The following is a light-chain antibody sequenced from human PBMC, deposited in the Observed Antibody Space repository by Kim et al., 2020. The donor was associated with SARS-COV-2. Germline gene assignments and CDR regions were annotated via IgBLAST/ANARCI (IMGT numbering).Light chain of an antibody. J-gene: IGKJ3*01. V-gene: IGKV1-39*01. Sequence: AAVGDRVTITCRTTQSISRHLNWYQQKPGRAPKLLIPAASTLQGGVPSRFSGSGSETDFTLTISSLQPEDFATYFCQQSYITPFTFGPGTKVDIK. CDR1: QSISRH. CDR2: AAS. CDR3: QQSYITPFT.